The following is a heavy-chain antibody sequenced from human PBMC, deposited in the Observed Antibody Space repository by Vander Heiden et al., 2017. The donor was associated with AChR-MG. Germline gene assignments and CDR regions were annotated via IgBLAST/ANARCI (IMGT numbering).Heavy chain of an antibody. D-gene: IGHD3-22*01. CDR1: GFTVDSGY. CDR2: INSGGTT. V-gene: IGHV3-66*02. J-gene: IGHJ4*02. CDR3: ARRPGYYDSSGYYY. Sequence: EVQRVESGGGLVPPGVSVRLSCAASGFTVDSGYISWVRQAPGKGLEWVSVINSGGTTYYTDSVKGRFTISRDNSKNTLFLQMNSLSAEDTAVYYCARRPGYYDSSGYYYWGQGTLVTVSS.